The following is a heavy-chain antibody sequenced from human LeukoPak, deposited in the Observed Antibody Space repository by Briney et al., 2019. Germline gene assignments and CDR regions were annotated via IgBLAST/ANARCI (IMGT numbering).Heavy chain of an antibody. J-gene: IGHJ4*02. CDR3: LRDHYDILTGYYGLYYFDY. Sequence: GGSLRLSCAASGFTFSSYAVSWVRQAPGKGLEWVSAISGSGGSTYYAYSVKGRFTISRDNSKNPLYLQMNSLRAEDTAVYYCLRDHYDILTGYYGLYYFDYWGQGTLVTVSS. V-gene: IGHV3-23*01. D-gene: IGHD3-9*01. CDR2: ISGSGGST. CDR1: GFTFSSYA.